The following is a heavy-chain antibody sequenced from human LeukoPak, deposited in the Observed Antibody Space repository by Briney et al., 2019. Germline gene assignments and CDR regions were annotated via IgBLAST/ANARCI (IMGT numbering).Heavy chain of an antibody. CDR3: AKDLHYGSADY. V-gene: IGHV3-74*01. D-gene: IGHD3-10*01. J-gene: IGHJ4*02. Sequence: GGSLRLSCIVSGFTFSNHWMTWVRQDPGKGLVWVSFINPDGSTTNYADSVKGRFTISRDNAKNALYLQMNSLRAEDTAVYYCAKDLHYGSADYWGQGTLVTVSS. CDR1: GFTFSNHW. CDR2: INPDGSTT.